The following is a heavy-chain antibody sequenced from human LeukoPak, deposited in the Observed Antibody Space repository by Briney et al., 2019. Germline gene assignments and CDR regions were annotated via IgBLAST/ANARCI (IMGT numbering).Heavy chain of an antibody. CDR2: MHYSGST. CDR1: GGSISSGGYY. V-gene: IGHV4-61*08. Sequence: SQTPSLTCTVSGGSISSGGYYWNWIRQPPGKGLEWIAYMHYSGSTRYNPSLKSRVTISVDTSKSQSSLKLTSVTAADTAVYYCAGAPYGDHGDSGYSDLWGRGTLITVSS. J-gene: IGHJ2*01. CDR3: AGAPYGDHGDSGYSDL. D-gene: IGHD4-17*01.